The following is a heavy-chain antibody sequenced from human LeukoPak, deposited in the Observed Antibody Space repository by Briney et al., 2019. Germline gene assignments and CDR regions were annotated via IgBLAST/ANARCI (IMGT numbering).Heavy chain of an antibody. CDR3: ARARVGDFWSGYYPPYFGY. CDR1: GGSFSGYY. CDR2: INHSGST. V-gene: IGHV4-34*01. Sequence: SETLSLTCAVYGGSFSGYYWSWIRQPPGKGLEWIGEINHSGSTNYNPSLKSRVTISVDTSKNQFSLKLSSVTAADTAVYYCARARVGDFWSGYYPPYFGYWGQGTLVTVSS. J-gene: IGHJ4*02. D-gene: IGHD3-3*01.